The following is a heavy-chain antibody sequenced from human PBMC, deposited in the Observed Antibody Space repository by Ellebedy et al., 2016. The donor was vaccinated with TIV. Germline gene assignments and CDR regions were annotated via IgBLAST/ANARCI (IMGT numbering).Heavy chain of an antibody. CDR2: ISTRGDNT. CDR3: AKDGGLGRYCVSASCYTNAFDI. Sequence: GGPLRLSCAASGFTFSDYAMSWVRQAPGKGLEWVSTISTRGDNTYYADSVKGRFTISRDNSRNTLSLQMNSLRAEDTAMYYCAKDGGLGRYCVSASCYTNAFDIWGQGTMVTVSS. V-gene: IGHV3-23*01. CDR1: GFTFSDYA. D-gene: IGHD2-2*01. J-gene: IGHJ3*02.